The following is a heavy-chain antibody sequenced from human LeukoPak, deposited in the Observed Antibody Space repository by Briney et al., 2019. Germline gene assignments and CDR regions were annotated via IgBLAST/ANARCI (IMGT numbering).Heavy chain of an antibody. D-gene: IGHD2/OR15-2a*01. CDR1: GFTFDDYA. J-gene: IGHJ4*02. V-gene: IGHV3-43D*03. CDR3: TKENRVFSIDY. CDR2: ITWNGGST. Sequence: GGSLRLSCAASGFTFDDYAMHWVRQAPGKGLEWVSLITWNGGSTDYADSVKGRFTISRDNSKNSLYLQMNSLRTEDTALYYCTKENRVFSIDYWGQGTLVTVSS.